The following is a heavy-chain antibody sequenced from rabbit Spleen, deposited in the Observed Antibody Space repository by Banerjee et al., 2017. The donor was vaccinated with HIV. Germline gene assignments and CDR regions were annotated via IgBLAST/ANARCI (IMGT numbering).Heavy chain of an antibody. J-gene: IGHJ4*01. CDR2: IYTDNSKT. CDR1: GVSFSGDSY. CDR3: ARDVGSGPYIDGYFTL. Sequence: QSLEESGGDLVKPGASLTLTCIASGVSFSGDSYMCWVRQAPGKGLEWIACIYTDNSKTYYANWAKGRFTVSKTSSPSVTLQMTSLTVADTATYFCARDVGSGPYIDGYFTLWGPGTLVTVS. D-gene: IGHD1-1*01. V-gene: IGHV1S40*01.